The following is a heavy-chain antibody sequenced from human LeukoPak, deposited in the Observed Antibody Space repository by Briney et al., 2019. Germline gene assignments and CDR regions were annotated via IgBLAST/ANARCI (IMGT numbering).Heavy chain of an antibody. V-gene: IGHV4-38-2*01. J-gene: IGHJ6*03. CDR2: IYHSGST. CDR3: ARQYNWNYVGYYYYMDV. CDR1: GYSISSGYY. Sequence: PSETLSLTCAVSGYSISSGYYWGWIRQPPGKGLEWIGSIYHSGSTYYNPSLKSRVTISVDTSKNQFSLKLSSVTAADTAVYYCARQYNWNYVGYYYYMDVWGKGTTVTDSS. D-gene: IGHD1-7*01.